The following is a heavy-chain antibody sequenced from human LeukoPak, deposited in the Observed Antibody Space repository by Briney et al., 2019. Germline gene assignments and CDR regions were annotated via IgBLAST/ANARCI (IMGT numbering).Heavy chain of an antibody. V-gene: IGHV3-23*01. CDR1: GFTFSSYA. CDR3: AKLTFDI. J-gene: IGHJ3*02. CDR2: IGGSGSRT. Sequence: GGSLRLSCAASGFTFSSYAMSWVRQAPGKSLEWVSGIGGSGSRTYYADSVKGRFTISRDNSKNTLYLQMNSLRAEDTAVYYCAKLTFDIWGQGTMVTVSS.